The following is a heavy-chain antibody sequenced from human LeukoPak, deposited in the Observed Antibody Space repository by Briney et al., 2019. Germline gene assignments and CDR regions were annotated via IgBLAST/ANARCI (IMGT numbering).Heavy chain of an antibody. V-gene: IGHV1-2*01. CDR2: SNANGCCS. Sequence: ASVKLSCKASGYTVTGCYMRWDRHGPGQGLGWRGGSNANGCCSNSAHNFQGRGTRARDTSISTAYMRLSRLRSDDTAVYYCARVPGGYSSGWSPHRYFDYWGQGTLVTVSS. D-gene: IGHD6-19*01. CDR3: ARVPGGYSSGWSPHRYFDY. J-gene: IGHJ4*02. CDR1: GYTVTGCY.